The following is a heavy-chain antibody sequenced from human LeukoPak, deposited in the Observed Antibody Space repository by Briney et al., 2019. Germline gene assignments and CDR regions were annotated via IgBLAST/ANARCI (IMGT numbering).Heavy chain of an antibody. J-gene: IGHJ6*04. V-gene: IGHV1-69*06. CDR3: ARPTGYSYGYNGMDV. CDR2: IIPIFGTA. D-gene: IGHD5-18*01. Sequence: SQVKVSCKASGGTFSSYAISWVRQAPGQGLEWMGGIIPIFGTANYAQKFQGRVTITADKSTSTAYMELSSLRSEDTAVYYCARPTGYSYGYNGMDVWGKGTTVTVSS. CDR1: GGTFSSYA.